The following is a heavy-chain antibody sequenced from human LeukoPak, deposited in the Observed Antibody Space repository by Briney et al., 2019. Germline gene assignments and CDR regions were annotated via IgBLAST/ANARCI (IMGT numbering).Heavy chain of an antibody. Sequence: SETLSLTCTVSGGSVGTYYWRWIRQSPEKGRDWIGYIYYIGTTNYNPSLKNPVTMSVQRSNNQFSLKLNSVTAADTAVYYCARHGTGSQDPWAFYFDYWGQGALVTVSS. CDR3: ARHGTGSQDPWAFYFDY. CDR2: IYYIGTT. CDR1: GGSVGTYY. V-gene: IGHV4-59*08. D-gene: IGHD3-10*01. J-gene: IGHJ4*02.